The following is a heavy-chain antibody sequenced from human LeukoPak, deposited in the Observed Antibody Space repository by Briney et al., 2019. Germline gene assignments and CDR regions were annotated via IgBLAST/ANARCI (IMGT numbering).Heavy chain of an antibody. CDR2: IYYSGST. Sequence: SETLSPTCTVSGGSISSYYWSWIRQPPGKGLEWIGYIYYSGSTNYNPSLKSRVTISVDTSKNQFSLKLSSVTAADTAVYYCARGDSAYYYDSSGYGYWGQGTLVTVSS. J-gene: IGHJ4*02. CDR3: ARGDSAYYYDSSGYGY. CDR1: GGSISSYY. D-gene: IGHD3-22*01. V-gene: IGHV4-59*08.